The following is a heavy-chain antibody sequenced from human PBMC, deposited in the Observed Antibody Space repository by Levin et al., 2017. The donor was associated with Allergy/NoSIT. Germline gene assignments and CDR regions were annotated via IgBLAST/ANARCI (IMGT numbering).Heavy chain of an antibody. Sequence: GGSLRLSCAASGFTFSSYGMHWVRQAPGKGLEWVAVISYDGSNKYYADSVKGRFTISRDNSKNTLYLQMNSLRAEDTAVYYCAKGWADYGDSWDIWGQGTMVTVSS. CDR3: AKGWADYGDSWDI. V-gene: IGHV3-30*18. D-gene: IGHD4-17*01. CDR2: ISYDGSNK. CDR1: GFTFSSYG. J-gene: IGHJ3*02.